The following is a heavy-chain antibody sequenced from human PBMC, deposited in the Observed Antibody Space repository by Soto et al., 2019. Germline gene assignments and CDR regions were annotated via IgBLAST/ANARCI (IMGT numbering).Heavy chain of an antibody. J-gene: IGHJ3*02. CDR3: ARDIWWEPGVDAFHI. D-gene: IGHD1-26*01. CDR2: VSKDGSNT. V-gene: IGHV3-30-3*01. CDR1: GFTFNFFA. Sequence: QVQLVESGGGVVQPGRSLRLSCAASGFTFNFFAMHWVRQAPGKGLEWLAAVSKDGSNTYYADSVKGRFTISRDNPKNTLYLQMNSLRLEDTAVYYCARDIWWEPGVDAFHIWGQGTMVTVS.